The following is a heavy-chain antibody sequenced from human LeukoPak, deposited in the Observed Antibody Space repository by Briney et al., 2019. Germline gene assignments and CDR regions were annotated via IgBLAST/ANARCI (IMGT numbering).Heavy chain of an antibody. Sequence: ASVKVSCKASGYTFTSYGISWVRQAPGQGLEWMGWISAYNGNTNYAQKLQGRVTMTTDTSTSTAYMELRSLRSDNTAVYYCARVDSKGYSSGWYKVWGQGTLVTVSS. V-gene: IGHV1-18*01. D-gene: IGHD6-19*01. CDR3: ARVDSKGYSSGWYKV. CDR1: GYTFTSYG. J-gene: IGHJ4*02. CDR2: ISAYNGNT.